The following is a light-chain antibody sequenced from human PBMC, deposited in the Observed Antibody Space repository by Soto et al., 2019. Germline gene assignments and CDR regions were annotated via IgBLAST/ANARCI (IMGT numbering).Light chain of an antibody. J-gene: IGKJ4*01. V-gene: IGKV1-27*01. CDR2: AAS. CDR1: QGIDNH. Sequence: DIQMTQSPSSLSASVGDRVTITCRASQGIDNHLAWYQQKPGKPPKLLIYAASTLQSGVPSRFTGSGSGTDFTLTISSLQPEDAATYYCQKCKVAPFTFGGGTKVEI. CDR3: QKCKVAPFT.